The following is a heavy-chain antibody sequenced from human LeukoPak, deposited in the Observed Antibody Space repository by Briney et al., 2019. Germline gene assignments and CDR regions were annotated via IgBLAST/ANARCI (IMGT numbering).Heavy chain of an antibody. CDR1: GYTFTRYY. CDR2: INPNSGGT. D-gene: IGHD3-3*01. CDR3: ARDKTIFGVVILNE. Sequence: ASVKVSCKASGYTFTRYYMHWVRQAPGQGLEWRGWINPNSGGTNYAQKFQGRVTMTRDTSISTAYMELSRLRSDDTAVYYCARDKTIFGVVILNEWGQGTLVTVS. J-gene: IGHJ4*02. V-gene: IGHV1-2*02.